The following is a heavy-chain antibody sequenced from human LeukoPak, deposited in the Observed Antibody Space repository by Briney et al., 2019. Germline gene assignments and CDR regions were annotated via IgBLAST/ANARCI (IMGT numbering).Heavy chain of an antibody. CDR1: GGSISSSSYY. V-gene: IGHV4-39*01. D-gene: IGHD5-12*01. CDR2: IYYSGST. J-gene: IGHJ4*02. Sequence: ASETLSLTCTVSGGSISSSSYYWGWLRQPPGKGLEWIGSIYYSGSTYYNPSLKSRVTISVDTSKNQFSLKLSSVTAADTAVYYCASQVEDIVATEGQFDYWGQGTLVTVSS. CDR3: ASQVEDIVATEGQFDY.